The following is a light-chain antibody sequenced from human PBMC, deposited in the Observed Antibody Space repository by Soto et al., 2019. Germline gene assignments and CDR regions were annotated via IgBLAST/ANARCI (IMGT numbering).Light chain of an antibody. Sequence: EIVLTQSPGTLSLSPGERATLSCRASQSVSSSYLAWYQQKPGQPPRLLIYDASKRATGIPPRFSGSGSTTDFTLTISSLEPEDFAVYYCHQRGNGPPWTFGQGTKVDIK. CDR3: HQRGNGPPWT. CDR2: DAS. V-gene: IGKV3-11*01. J-gene: IGKJ1*01. CDR1: QSVSSSY.